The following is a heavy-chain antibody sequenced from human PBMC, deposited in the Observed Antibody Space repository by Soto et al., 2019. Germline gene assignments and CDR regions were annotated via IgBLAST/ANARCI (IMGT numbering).Heavy chain of an antibody. Sequence: GGSLRLSCAASGFTFSSYSMNWVRQAPGKGLEWVSYISSSSSTIYYADSVKGRFTISRDNAKNSLYLQMNSLRDEDTAVYYCASAPRYYYDSSGFDYWGQGTLVTVSS. CDR2: ISSSSSTI. CDR3: ASAPRYYYDSSGFDY. D-gene: IGHD3-22*01. V-gene: IGHV3-48*02. J-gene: IGHJ4*02. CDR1: GFTFSSYS.